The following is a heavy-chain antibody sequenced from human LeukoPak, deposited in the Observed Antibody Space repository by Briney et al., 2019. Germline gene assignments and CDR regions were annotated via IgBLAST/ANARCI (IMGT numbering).Heavy chain of an antibody. D-gene: IGHD6-13*01. Sequence: SVKVSCKASGGTFSSYAISWVRQAPGQGLEWMGRIIPIFGTANYAQKFQGRVTIATDESTSTAYMELSSLSSEDTAVYYCGAAGLGYYFDYWGQGTLVTVSS. J-gene: IGHJ4*02. V-gene: IGHV1-69*05. CDR3: GAAGLGYYFDY. CDR2: IIPIFGTA. CDR1: GGTFSSYA.